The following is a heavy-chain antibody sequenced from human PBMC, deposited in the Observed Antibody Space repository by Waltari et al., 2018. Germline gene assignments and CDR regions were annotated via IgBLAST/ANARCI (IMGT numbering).Heavy chain of an antibody. CDR2: TSWNSGSI. Sequence: EVQLVESGGGLVQPGRSLRLSCAASGFTFDDYAMHWVRQAPGKGLEWVSGTSWNSGSIGYADSVKGRFTISRDNAKNSLYLQMNSLRAEDTALYYCAKDIVAARDLGSFDIWGQGTMVTVSS. D-gene: IGHD6-6*01. CDR3: AKDIVAARDLGSFDI. J-gene: IGHJ3*02. V-gene: IGHV3-9*01. CDR1: GFTFDDYA.